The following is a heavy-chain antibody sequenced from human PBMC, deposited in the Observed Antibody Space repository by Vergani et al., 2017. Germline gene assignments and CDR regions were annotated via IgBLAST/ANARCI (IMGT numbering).Heavy chain of an antibody. D-gene: IGHD3-22*01. CDR1: GGTFSSYA. J-gene: IGHJ4*02. Sequence: QVQLVQSGAEVKKPGSSVKVSCKASGGTFSSYAISWVRQAPGQGLEWMGRIIPIFGTANYAQKFQGRVTITADESTSTAYMELSSLRSEDTAVYYCRGCHYYDSSGYYPYYFDYWGQGTLVTVSS. CDR2: IIPIFGTA. V-gene: IGHV1-69*18. CDR3: RGCHYYDSSGYYPYYFDY.